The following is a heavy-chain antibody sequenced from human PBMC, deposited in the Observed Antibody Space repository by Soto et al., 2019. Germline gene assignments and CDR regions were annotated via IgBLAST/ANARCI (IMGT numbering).Heavy chain of an antibody. Sequence: PSETLSLTCTVSGGSISSYYWSWIRQPPGKGLEWIGYFYYSGSTNYNPSLKSRVTMSVDTSKNQFSLKLSSVTAADTAVYYCAISFPDGCSGAACYQDYWGQGTLVTVSS. J-gene: IGHJ4*02. CDR2: FYYSGST. CDR3: AISFPDGCSGAACYQDY. V-gene: IGHV4-59*01. CDR1: GGSISSYY. D-gene: IGHD2-15*01.